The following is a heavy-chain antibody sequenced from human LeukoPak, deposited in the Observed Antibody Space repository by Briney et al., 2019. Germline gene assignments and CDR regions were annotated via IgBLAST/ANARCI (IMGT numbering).Heavy chain of an antibody. V-gene: IGHV3-30*02. CDR2: IRFDGSTT. D-gene: IGHD3-3*01. J-gene: IGHJ4*02. Sequence: GGSLRLSCAASGFAFSSYGMHWVRQAPDKGLEWVAFIRFDGSTTYYADSVKGRFTITRDNSNNTLYLQMNSLRAEDTAIYYCAKDLPDSYYDFWSGDYWGQGTLVTVSS. CDR3: AKDLPDSYYDFWSGDY. CDR1: GFAFSSYG.